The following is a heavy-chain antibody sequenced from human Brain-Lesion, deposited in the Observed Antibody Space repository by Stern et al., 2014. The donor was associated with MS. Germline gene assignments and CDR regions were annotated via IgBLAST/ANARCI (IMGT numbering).Heavy chain of an antibody. Sequence: VQLVQSGGGVVQPGKSLRLSCAASGFTFISYGIHWVRQAPGKGLEWVALIWYDGSKKFYADSVKGRFAISRYTSKNTVYLQMNSLRVGDTAVYFCSRGKVASAPLDVWGQGTTVTVS. V-gene: IGHV3-33*01. J-gene: IGHJ6*02. CDR3: SRGKVASAPLDV. CDR2: IWYDGSKK. CDR1: GFTFISYG.